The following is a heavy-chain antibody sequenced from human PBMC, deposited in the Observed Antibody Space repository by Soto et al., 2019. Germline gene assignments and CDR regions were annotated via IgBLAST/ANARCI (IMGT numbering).Heavy chain of an antibody. CDR3: ESANYDTSGYAVDY. J-gene: IGHJ4*02. Sequence: PSETLSLTCTVSGGSISSGGYYWSWIRQHPGKGLEWIGYIYYSGSTYYNPSLKSRVTISVDTSKNLFSLKLSSVTAADTAVYYCESANYDTSGYAVDYWGQGTLVTVSS. CDR2: IYYSGST. D-gene: IGHD3-22*01. V-gene: IGHV4-31*03. CDR1: GGSISSGGYY.